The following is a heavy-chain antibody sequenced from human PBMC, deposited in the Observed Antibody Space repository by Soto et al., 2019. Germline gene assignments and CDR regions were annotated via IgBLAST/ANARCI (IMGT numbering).Heavy chain of an antibody. V-gene: IGHV1-18*01. D-gene: IGHD3-9*01. CDR1: GYTFTRYG. Sequence: GASVKVSCKASGYTFTRYGISWVRQAPGQGLEWMGWISAYNGNTNYAQKLQGRVTMTTDTSTSTAYMELRSLRSDDTAVYCCASTLRYFDWLLSPDAFDIWGQGTMVTVSS. J-gene: IGHJ3*02. CDR3: ASTLRYFDWLLSPDAFDI. CDR2: ISAYNGNT.